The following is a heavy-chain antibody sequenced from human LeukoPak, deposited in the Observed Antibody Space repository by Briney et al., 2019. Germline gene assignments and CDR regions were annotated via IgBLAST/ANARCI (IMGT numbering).Heavy chain of an antibody. CDR1: GYTFTSYG. Sequence: ASVKVSCKASGYTFTSYGISWVRQAPGQGLEWMGWISAYNGDTNYAQNLQGRVTMTTDASTSTAYMDLRSLGSDDTAVYYCARSDCSSTTCYVTFDYWGQGTLVIVSS. CDR3: ARSDCSSTTCYVTFDY. D-gene: IGHD2-2*01. CDR2: ISAYNGDT. V-gene: IGHV1-18*01. J-gene: IGHJ4*02.